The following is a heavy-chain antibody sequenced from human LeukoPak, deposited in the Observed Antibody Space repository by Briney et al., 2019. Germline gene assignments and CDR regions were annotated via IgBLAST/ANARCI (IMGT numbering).Heavy chain of an antibody. J-gene: IGHJ4*02. CDR1: GGSMSTYY. D-gene: IGHD6-13*01. Sequence: TSETLSLTCTVSGGSMSTYYWSWIRQPTGKGLEWIGYIYDSLSTDYNPSLKSRVTISVDMSKNQFSLKLTSVTAADTAVYYCARRSWYVDYWGQGTLVTVSS. V-gene: IGHV4-59*01. CDR3: ARRSWYVDY. CDR2: IYDSLST.